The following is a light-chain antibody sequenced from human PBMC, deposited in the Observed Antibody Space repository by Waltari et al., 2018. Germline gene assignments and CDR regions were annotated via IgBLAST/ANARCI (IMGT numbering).Light chain of an antibody. CDR2: KAS. Sequence: EIQLTQSPSTLPASVGDRVAVTCRASQSIDNWVAWYQQKIGKDPKLLIYKASSLRSGVPSRFSGSGSGTEFTLTISGLQPDDFATYYCQQYYSFQYTFGQGTKLEIK. V-gene: IGKV1-5*03. J-gene: IGKJ2*01. CDR1: QSIDNW. CDR3: QQYYSFQYT.